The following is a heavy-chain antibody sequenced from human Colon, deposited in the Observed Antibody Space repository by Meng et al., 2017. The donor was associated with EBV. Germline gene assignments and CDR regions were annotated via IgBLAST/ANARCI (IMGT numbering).Heavy chain of an antibody. CDR1: GGSLSRRNW. J-gene: IGHJ4*02. CDR2: IYHSGST. V-gene: IGHV4-4*02. CDR3: ARVGAYCGGDCYHPR. Sequence: VQPPESGPGLVQSSGTLSLTCAVSGGSLSRRNWLSWVRQPPGKGLEWIGEIYHSGSTNYNPSLQSRVTISVDESKNQFSLRLSSVTAADTAVYYCARVGAYCGGDCYHPRWGQGTLVTVSS. D-gene: IGHD2-21*02.